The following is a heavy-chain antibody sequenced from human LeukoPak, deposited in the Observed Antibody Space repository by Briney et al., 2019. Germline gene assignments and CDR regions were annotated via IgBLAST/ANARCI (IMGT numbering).Heavy chain of an antibody. CDR3: ARVTAARPFDY. J-gene: IGHJ4*02. Sequence: SETLSLTCTVSGGSISSSSCYWGWIRQPPGKGLEWIGRIYYSGSTYYNPSLKNRVTISVDTSKNQFSLKLSSVTAADTAVYYCARVTAARPFDYWGQGTLVTVSS. D-gene: IGHD6-6*01. CDR2: IYYSGST. CDR1: GGSISSSSCY. V-gene: IGHV4-39*07.